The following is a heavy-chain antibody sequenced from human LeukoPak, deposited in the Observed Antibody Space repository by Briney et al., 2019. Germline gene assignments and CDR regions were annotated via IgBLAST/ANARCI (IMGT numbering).Heavy chain of an antibody. J-gene: IGHJ4*02. Sequence: PSETLSLTCTVPGGSISSYYWSWIRQPPGKGLEWIGYIYYSGSTNYNPSLKSRVTISVDTSKNQFSLELSSVTAADTAVYYCAGNDRGLYYYWGQGTLVTVSS. V-gene: IGHV4-59*01. CDR2: IYYSGST. CDR1: GGSISSYY. CDR3: AGNDRGLYYY. D-gene: IGHD1-1*01.